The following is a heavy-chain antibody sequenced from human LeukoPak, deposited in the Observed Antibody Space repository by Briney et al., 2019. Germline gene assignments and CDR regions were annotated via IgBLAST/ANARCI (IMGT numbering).Heavy chain of an antibody. D-gene: IGHD2-2*01. Sequence: SETLSLTCTVSGGSISSYYWSWIRQPPGKGLEWIGYLYYSGSTNYNPSLKNRLNISVNTPKNQSSLKLSSVTAADTAVYYCARVRDCSSTSCYPLDAFDIWGQGTMVTVSS. CDR1: GGSISSYY. J-gene: IGHJ3*02. CDR3: ARVRDCSSTSCYPLDAFDI. V-gene: IGHV4-59*01. CDR2: LYYSGST.